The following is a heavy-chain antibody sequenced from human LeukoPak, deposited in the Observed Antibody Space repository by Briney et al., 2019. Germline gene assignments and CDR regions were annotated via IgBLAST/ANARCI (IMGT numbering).Heavy chain of an antibody. CDR3: AKPAKTDYADY. D-gene: IGHD1-14*01. CDR2: INSDGSST. V-gene: IGHV3-74*01. CDR1: GFTFSSYW. J-gene: IGHJ4*02. Sequence: GGSLRLSCAASGFTFSSYWMHWVRQAPGKGLVWVSRINSDGSSTSYADSVKGRFTISRDNAKNTLYLQMTSLRAEDTALYYCAKPAKTDYADYWGQGTLVTVSS.